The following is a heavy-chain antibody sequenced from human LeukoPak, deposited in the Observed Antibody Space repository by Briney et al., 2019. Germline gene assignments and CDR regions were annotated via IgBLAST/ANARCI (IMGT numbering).Heavy chain of an antibody. D-gene: IGHD3-10*01. V-gene: IGHV4-34*01. CDR3: ASLPAGGWFDP. J-gene: IGHJ5*02. CDR2: INHSGST. Sequence: PSETLSLTCAVYGGSFSGYYWSWIRQPPGKGLEWIGEINHSGSTNYNPSLKSRVTISVDTSKNQFSLKLSSVTAADTAVYYCASLPAGGWFDPWGQGTLVTVSS. CDR1: GGSFSGYY.